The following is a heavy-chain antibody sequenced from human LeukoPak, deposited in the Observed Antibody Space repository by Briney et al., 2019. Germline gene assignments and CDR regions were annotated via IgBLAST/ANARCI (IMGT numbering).Heavy chain of an antibody. CDR2: MNHSGNT. J-gene: IGHJ4*02. V-gene: IGHV4-34*01. D-gene: IGHD3-22*01. Sequence: PSETLSLTCAVYGGSFSGYYWNWIRQPPGKGLEWIGEMNHSGNTNYNPSLKSRVTMSVDTSKNQFSLRLSSVTAADTAVYYCARDHNYDSSGYFLYYWGQGTLVTVSS. CDR3: ARDHNYDSSGYFLYY. CDR1: GGSFSGYY.